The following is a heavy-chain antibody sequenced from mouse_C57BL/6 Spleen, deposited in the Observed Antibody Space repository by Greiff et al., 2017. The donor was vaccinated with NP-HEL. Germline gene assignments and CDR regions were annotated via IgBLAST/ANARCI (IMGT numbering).Heavy chain of an antibody. CDR3: TRNYGSSRAWFAY. CDR1: GYTFTDYD. CDR2: IDPETGGT. D-gene: IGHD1-1*01. V-gene: IGHV1-15*01. Sequence: QVQLQQSGAELVRPGASVTLSCKASGYTFTDYDMHWVKQTPVHGLEWIGAIDPETGGTAYNQKFKGKAILTADKSSSTAYMELRSLTSEDSAVYYCTRNYGSSRAWFAYWGQGTLVTVSA. J-gene: IGHJ3*01.